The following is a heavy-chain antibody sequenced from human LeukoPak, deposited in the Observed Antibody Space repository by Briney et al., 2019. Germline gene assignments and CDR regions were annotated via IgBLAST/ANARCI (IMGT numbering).Heavy chain of an antibody. D-gene: IGHD5-18*01. CDR3: ARGDRRRGYSHGNFDY. J-gene: IGHJ4*02. Sequence: SETLSLTCTVSGGSISSYYWSWIRQPPGKGLEWIGYIYYSGSTNYNPSLKSRVTISVDTSKNQFSLKLSSVTAADTAVYYCARGDRRRGYSHGNFDYWGQGTLVTVSS. V-gene: IGHV4-59*01. CDR2: IYYSGST. CDR1: GGSISSYY.